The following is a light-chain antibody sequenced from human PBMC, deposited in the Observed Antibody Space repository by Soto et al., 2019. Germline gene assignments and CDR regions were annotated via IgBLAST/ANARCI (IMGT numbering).Light chain of an antibody. CDR3: SSYTTNITPVV. Sequence: QSALTQPASVSGSPGQSITISGTGTSGDIGGYNYVSWYQQHPGKAPKLLISEVTNRPSGVSNRFSGSKSGNTASLTISGLQAEDEADYYCSSYTTNITPVVFGGGTKVTVL. J-gene: IGLJ2*01. CDR1: SGDIGGYNY. CDR2: EVT. V-gene: IGLV2-14*01.